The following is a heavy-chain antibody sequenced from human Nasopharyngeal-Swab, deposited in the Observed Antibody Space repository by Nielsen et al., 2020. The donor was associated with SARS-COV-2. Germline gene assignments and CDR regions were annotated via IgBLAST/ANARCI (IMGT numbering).Heavy chain of an antibody. J-gene: IGHJ6*03. CDR2: ISCSGGST. CDR1: GFTFSSYA. V-gene: IGHV3-23*01. CDR3: TKHPIRIYYYYMDV. Sequence: GRSLTLSCAASGFTFSSYAMSWDRPAPGKGLEWVSAISCSGGSTYHADSVKGRFTISRDNSKNALYMQMNSLRAEDTAVYYCTKHPIRIYYYYMDVWGKGTTVTVSS. D-gene: IGHD2/OR15-2a*01.